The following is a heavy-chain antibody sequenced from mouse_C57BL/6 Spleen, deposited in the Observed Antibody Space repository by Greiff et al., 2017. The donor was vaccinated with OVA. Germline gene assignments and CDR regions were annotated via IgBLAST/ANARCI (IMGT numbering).Heavy chain of an antibody. CDR1: GYTFTSYW. CDR2: IDPSDSYT. Sequence: QVQLQQPGAELVRPGTSVKLSCKASGYTFTSYWMHWVKQRPGQGLEWIGVIDPSDSYTNYNQKFKGKATLTVDASSSTAYMQLSSLTSEDSAVYYCAGGSSPSSPYYFDDWGQGTTLTVSS. V-gene: IGHV1-59*01. D-gene: IGHD1-1*01. CDR3: AGGSSPSSPYYFDD. J-gene: IGHJ2*01.